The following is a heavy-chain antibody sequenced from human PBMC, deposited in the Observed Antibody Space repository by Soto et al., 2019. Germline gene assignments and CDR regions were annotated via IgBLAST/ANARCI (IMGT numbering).Heavy chain of an antibody. V-gene: IGHV4-4*07. J-gene: IGHJ5*02. CDR3: AKISDRVTTHGNWIDP. CDR1: GGSISNYY. D-gene: IGHD4-17*01. Sequence: PSETLSLTCTVSGGSISNYYWSWIRQPAGKRLEWIGRIYFTGSTKYNPSLKSRVTMSVDTSKNQVSLRLSSVTAADTAVYYCAKISDRVTTHGNWIDPWGQGTLVTVSA. CDR2: IYFTGST.